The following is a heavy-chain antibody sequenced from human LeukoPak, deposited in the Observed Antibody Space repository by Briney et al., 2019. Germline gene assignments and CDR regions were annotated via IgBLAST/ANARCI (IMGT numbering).Heavy chain of an antibody. V-gene: IGHV3-23*01. Sequence: PGGSLTLSCAASGFTFSSYAMSWVRQVPGKGLEWVSAISGNGGSTYYADSVKGRFTISRDNSKNTLYLQMNSLRAEDTAVYYCAKDRGHYYTYDYWGQGTLVTVSS. CDR3: AKDRGHYYTYDY. D-gene: IGHD3-22*01. CDR2: ISGNGGST. J-gene: IGHJ4*02. CDR1: GFTFSSYA.